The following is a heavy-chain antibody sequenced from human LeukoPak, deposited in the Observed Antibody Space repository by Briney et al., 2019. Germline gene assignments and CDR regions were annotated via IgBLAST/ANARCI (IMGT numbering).Heavy chain of an antibody. Sequence: PGGSLRLSCAASGFTFNTYNMNWVRQAPGKGLEWVSHISSSSSTIYYADSVKGRFTISRDNAKSSVYLQMNSLRDEDTAVYYCAKRHCSSTSCYKDYWGQGTLVTVSS. CDR3: AKRHCSSTSCYKDY. V-gene: IGHV3-48*02. J-gene: IGHJ4*02. D-gene: IGHD2-2*02. CDR2: ISSSSSTI. CDR1: GFTFNTYN.